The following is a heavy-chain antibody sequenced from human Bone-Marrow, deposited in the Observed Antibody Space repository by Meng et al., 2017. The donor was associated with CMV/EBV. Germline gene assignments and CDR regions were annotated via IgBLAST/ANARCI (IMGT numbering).Heavy chain of an antibody. CDR2: INHSGST. Sequence: GSLRLSCTVYGGSFSGYYWSWIRQPPGKGLEWIGEINHSGSTNYNPSLKSRVTISVDTSKNQFSLKLSSVTAADTAVYYCARGCTSCYPHDAFDIWGQGTMVIVSS. D-gene: IGHD2-2*01. CDR3: ARGCTSCYPHDAFDI. V-gene: IGHV4-34*01. CDR1: GGSFSGYY. J-gene: IGHJ3*02.